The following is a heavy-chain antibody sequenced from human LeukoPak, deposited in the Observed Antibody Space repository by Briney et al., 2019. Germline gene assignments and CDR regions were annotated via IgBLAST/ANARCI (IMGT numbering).Heavy chain of an antibody. CDR2: IKQDGSEK. V-gene: IGHV3-7*01. Sequence: GGSLRLSCAASGFTFSSYWMSWVRQAPGKGLEWVANIKQDGSEKYYVDSVKGRFTISRDNAKNSLYLQMNSLRAEDTAVYYCARDQEIAAAGTGNAFDIWGQGTMVTVSS. J-gene: IGHJ3*02. CDR3: ARDQEIAAAGTGNAFDI. CDR1: GFTFSSYW. D-gene: IGHD6-13*01.